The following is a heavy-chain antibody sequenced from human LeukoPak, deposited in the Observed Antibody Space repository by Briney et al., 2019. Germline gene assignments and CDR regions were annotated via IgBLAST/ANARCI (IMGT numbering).Heavy chain of an antibody. CDR3: ARLYSIHNWFDP. CDR1: GYTFTSYG. Sequence: SVKVSCKASGYTFTSYGISWVRQAPGQGLGWMGGIIPIFGTANYAQKFQGRVTITTDESTSTAYMELSSLRSEDTAVYYCARLYSIHNWFDPWGQGTLATVSS. J-gene: IGHJ5*02. CDR2: IIPIFGTA. D-gene: IGHD6-13*01. V-gene: IGHV1-69*05.